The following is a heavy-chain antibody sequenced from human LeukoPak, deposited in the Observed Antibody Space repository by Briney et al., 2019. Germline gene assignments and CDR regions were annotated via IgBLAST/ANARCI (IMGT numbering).Heavy chain of an antibody. CDR1: GGSISSYY. CDR2: IYTSGST. D-gene: IGHD3-22*01. V-gene: IGHV4-4*07. J-gene: IGHJ3*02. CDR3: ARMSYYYDSSGYDAYAFDI. Sequence: PSETLSLTCTVSGGSISSYYWSWIRQPAGKGLEWTGRIYTSGSTDYNPSLKSRVTMSVDTSKNQFSLKLSSVTAADTAVYYCARMSYYYDSSGYDAYAFDIWGPGTMVTVSS.